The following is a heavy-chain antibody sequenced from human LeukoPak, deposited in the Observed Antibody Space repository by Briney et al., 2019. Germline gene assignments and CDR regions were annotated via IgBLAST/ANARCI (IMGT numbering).Heavy chain of an antibody. CDR2: ISRNSGSI. Sequence: GGSLRLSCAASGFTFDDYAMHWVRQAPGKGLVWVSGISRNSGSIGYADSVKGRFTISRDNAKNSLYLQMNSLRAEDTAVYYCARASNWNYLFDYWGQGTLVTVSS. D-gene: IGHD1-7*01. V-gene: IGHV3-9*01. CDR3: ARASNWNYLFDY. CDR1: GFTFDDYA. J-gene: IGHJ4*02.